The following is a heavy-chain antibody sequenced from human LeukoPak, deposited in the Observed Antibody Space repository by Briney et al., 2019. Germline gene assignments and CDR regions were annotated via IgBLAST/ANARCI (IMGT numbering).Heavy chain of an antibody. V-gene: IGHV4-39*01. Sequence: SETLSLTCTVSGGSISSSSYYWGWIRQPPGKGLEWIGSIYYSGSTYYNPSLKSRVTISVDTSKNQFSLKLSSVTAADTAVYYCTRSDYDPSAEFDYWGQGTLVTVSS. J-gene: IGHJ4*02. D-gene: IGHD3-22*01. CDR1: GGSISSSSYY. CDR3: TRSDYDPSAEFDY. CDR2: IYYSGST.